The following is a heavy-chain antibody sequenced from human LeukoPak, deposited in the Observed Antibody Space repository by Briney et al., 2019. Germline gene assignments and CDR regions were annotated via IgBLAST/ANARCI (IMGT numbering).Heavy chain of an antibody. CDR1: GYTFTRYD. CDR2: MNPKSGNT. J-gene: IGHJ4*02. D-gene: IGHD6-19*01. CDR3: AREDVLNKGWYDY. Sequence: GASVKVSCKASGYTFTRYDINWVRQATGQGLEWMGWMNPKSGNTGYAQKFQGRVTLARNTSISTASMELSSLRSEDTAVYYCAREDVLNKGWYDYWGQGTLVTVSS. V-gene: IGHV1-8*01.